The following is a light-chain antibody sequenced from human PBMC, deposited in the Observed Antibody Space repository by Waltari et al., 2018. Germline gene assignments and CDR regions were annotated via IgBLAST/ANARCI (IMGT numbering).Light chain of an antibody. CDR1: TSPIEKNY. J-gene: IGLJ1*01. CDR2: DTT. CDR3: GTWDGSLSGV. V-gene: IGLV1-51*01. Sequence: QSVLTQPPSVSAAPGQRVTIPCPGATSPIEKNYFSWYQQLPGTAPKLLIYDTTKRPSGIPDRFSGSKSGTSATLVITGLQPGDEADYYCGTWDGSLSGVFGTGTKVTVL.